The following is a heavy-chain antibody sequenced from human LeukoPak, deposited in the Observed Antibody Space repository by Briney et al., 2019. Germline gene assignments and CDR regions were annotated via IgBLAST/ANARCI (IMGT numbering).Heavy chain of an antibody. Sequence: GGSLRLSCAASGFTFSSYAMSWARQAPGKGLEWVANINLDGSGRFYVDFVKGRFTISRDNADNSMYLQMNSLRAEDTAVYYCGRVIAGAIDYWGQGTLVTVSS. D-gene: IGHD6-13*01. CDR2: INLDGSGR. CDR3: GRVIAGAIDY. J-gene: IGHJ4*02. CDR1: GFTFSSYA. V-gene: IGHV3-7*01.